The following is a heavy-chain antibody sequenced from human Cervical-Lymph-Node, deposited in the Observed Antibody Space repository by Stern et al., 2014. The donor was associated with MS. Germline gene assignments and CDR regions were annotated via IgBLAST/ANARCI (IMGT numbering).Heavy chain of an antibody. D-gene: IGHD2-15*01. CDR1: GFTFSSYG. Sequence: QVQLVESGGGVVQPGRSLRLSCAASGFTFSSYGMHWVRQAPGKGLEWVAVISSDGSNKNYADSVKGRFTISRDNSKSTLFLQMNSLRAEDTAVYYCAKADSYCSGRSCLAAFDDWGQGTLVTVSS. CDR3: AKADSYCSGRSCLAAFDD. J-gene: IGHJ4*02. CDR2: ISSDGSNK. V-gene: IGHV3-30*18.